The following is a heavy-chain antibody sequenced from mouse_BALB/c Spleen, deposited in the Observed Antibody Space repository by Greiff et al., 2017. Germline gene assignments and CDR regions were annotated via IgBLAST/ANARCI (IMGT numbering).Heavy chain of an antibody. CDR2: IDPSDSET. CDR1: GYTFTSYW. V-gene: IGHV1-69*02. CDR3: ARAYYYGSRGFAY. Sequence: VQLQQPGAELVKPGAPVKLSCKASGYTFTSYWMNWVKQRPGRGLERIGRIDPSDSETHYNQKFKDKATLTVDKSSSTAYIQLSSLTSEDSAVYYCARAYYYGSRGFAYWGQGTLVTVSA. J-gene: IGHJ3*01. D-gene: IGHD1-1*01.